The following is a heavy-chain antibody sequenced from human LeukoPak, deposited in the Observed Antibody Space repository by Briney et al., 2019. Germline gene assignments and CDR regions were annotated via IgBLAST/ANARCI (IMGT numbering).Heavy chain of an antibody. Sequence: RTGGSLRLSCAASGFTFSSYAMHWVRQAPGKGLEWVAVISYDGSNKYYADSVKGRFTISRDNSKNTLYLQMNSLRAEDTAVYYCARGRYSGSYGDYWGQGTLVTVSS. CDR3: ARGRYSGSYGDY. J-gene: IGHJ4*02. V-gene: IGHV3-30*04. D-gene: IGHD1-26*01. CDR2: ISYDGSNK. CDR1: GFTFSSYA.